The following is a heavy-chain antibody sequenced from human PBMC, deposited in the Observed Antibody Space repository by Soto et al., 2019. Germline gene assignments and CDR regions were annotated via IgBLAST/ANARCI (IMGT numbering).Heavy chain of an antibody. Sequence: EVQLVESGGGRVKPGGSLRLSCAASGFIFSSYSMNWVRQAPGKGLEWVSSISSSSTYIYYADSVRGRFTISRDNAKNSLYLQMNSLRAEDTAVYYCARDPTGTTVYWGQGTLVTVSS. D-gene: IGHD1-1*01. J-gene: IGHJ4*02. CDR2: ISSSSTYI. CDR3: ARDPTGTTVY. V-gene: IGHV3-21*01. CDR1: GFIFSSYS.